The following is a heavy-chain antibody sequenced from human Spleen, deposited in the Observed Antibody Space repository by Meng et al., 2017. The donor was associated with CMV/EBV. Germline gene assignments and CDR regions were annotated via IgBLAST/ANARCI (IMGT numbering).Heavy chain of an antibody. CDR1: GFTFSSYG. J-gene: IGHJ4*02. V-gene: IGHV3-30*02. CDR3: AKGGYGSSWRYYFDY. D-gene: IGHD6-13*01. CDR2: IRYDGSNK. Sequence: GGSLRLSCAASGFTFSSYGMHWVRQAPGKGLEWVAFIRYDGSNKYYADSVKGRFTISRDNSKNTLYLQMNSLRAEDTAVYYCAKGGYGSSWRYYFDYWGQGTLVTVSS.